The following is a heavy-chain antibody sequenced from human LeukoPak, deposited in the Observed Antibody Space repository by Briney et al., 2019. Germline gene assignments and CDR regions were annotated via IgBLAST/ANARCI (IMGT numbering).Heavy chain of an antibody. CDR1: GFTFSSYA. J-gene: IGHJ6*02. D-gene: IGHD1-20*01. V-gene: IGHV3-30-3*01. CDR2: ISYDGSNK. CDR3: ASGITGTFYYCYGMDV. Sequence: GGSLRLSCAASGFTFSSYAMQWVRQAPGKGLGWVAVISYDGSNKYYADAVNGRFTISRDNSKNTLYLQMNSLRADDTAVYYSASGITGTFYYCYGMDVWGQGTTVTVSS.